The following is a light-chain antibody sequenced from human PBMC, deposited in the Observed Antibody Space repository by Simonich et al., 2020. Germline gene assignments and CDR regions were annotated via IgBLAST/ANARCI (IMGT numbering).Light chain of an antibody. CDR2: STS. Sequence: QTVVTQEPSLTVSPGGTVTLTCASSTGAVTSGYYPNWFQQKPGQAPRALIYSTSNKPSLTPARFSGSLLGGKAALTLSGVQPEDEAEYYCLLYYGGAWVFGGGTKLTVL. CDR3: LLYYGGAWV. V-gene: IGLV7-43*01. J-gene: IGLJ3*02. CDR1: TGAVTSGYY.